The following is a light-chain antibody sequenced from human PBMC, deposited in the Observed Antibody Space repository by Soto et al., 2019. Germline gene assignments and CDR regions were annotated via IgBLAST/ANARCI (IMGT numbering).Light chain of an antibody. J-gene: IGKJ1*01. CDR3: QQYNNNPSWT. CDR2: KAS. Sequence: DIQMTQSPSTLSASVGDRVTITCRASQSISAWLAWYQQKPGKAPKLLIYKASTLESGVPSRFSGSGSGTEFTLTISSLQPDDFATYYCQQYNNNPSWTFGQGTKVQIK. CDR1: QSISAW. V-gene: IGKV1-5*03.